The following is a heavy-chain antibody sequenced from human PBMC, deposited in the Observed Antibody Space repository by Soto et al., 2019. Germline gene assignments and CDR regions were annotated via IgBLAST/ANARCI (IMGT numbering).Heavy chain of an antibody. CDR1: GFTFSSYS. Sequence: GGSLRLSCEASGFTFSSYSMNWVRQAPGKGLEWVSSISSSSSYIYYADSVKGRFTISRDNAKNSLYLQMNSLRAEDTAVYYCARDGRNCGGDCYSDAFDIWGQGTMVTVSS. CDR2: ISSSSSYI. CDR3: ARDGRNCGGDCYSDAFDI. J-gene: IGHJ3*02. D-gene: IGHD2-21*02. V-gene: IGHV3-21*01.